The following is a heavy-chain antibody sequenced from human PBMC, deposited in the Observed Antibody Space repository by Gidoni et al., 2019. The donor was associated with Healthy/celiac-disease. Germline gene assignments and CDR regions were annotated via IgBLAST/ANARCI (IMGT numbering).Heavy chain of an antibody. D-gene: IGHD3-16*02. CDR3: ARGTRAYDYVWGSYRYTGGFDY. V-gene: IGHV3-53*01. CDR1: GFPVSSNY. Sequence: EVQLVESGGGLIQPGGSLRLSCAASGFPVSSNYMSWVRQAPGKGLEWVSVIYSGGSTYYADSVKGRFTISRDNSKNTLYLQMNSLRAEDTAVYYCARGTRAYDYVWGSYRYTGGFDYWGQGTLVTVSS. J-gene: IGHJ4*02. CDR2: IYSGGST.